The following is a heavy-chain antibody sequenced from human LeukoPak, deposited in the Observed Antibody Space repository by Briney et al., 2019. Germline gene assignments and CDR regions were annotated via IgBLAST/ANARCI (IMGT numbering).Heavy chain of an antibody. Sequence: GASGTVSCKAAAYTFTSYYLHWVGQPPPQGVVWLGIINPSGGSTTYSKTFHERLTITSDTSTSTVSIQQRSRRSDAATAYYCSRGLRDHSSNSPYVKNWGQGTLVTVSS. CDR1: AYTFTSYY. CDR3: SRGLRDHSSNSPYVKN. CDR2: INPSGGST. V-gene: IGHV1-46*01. J-gene: IGHJ4*02. D-gene: IGHD3-10*02.